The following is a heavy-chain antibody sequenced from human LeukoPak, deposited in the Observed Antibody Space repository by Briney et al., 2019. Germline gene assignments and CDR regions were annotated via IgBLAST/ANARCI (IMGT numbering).Heavy chain of an antibody. V-gene: IGHV4-4*02. CDR2: IYHSGST. D-gene: IGHD2-2*02. Sequence: SETLSLTCAVSGGSISSSNWWSWVRQPPGKGLEWIGEIYHSGSTNYNPSLKSRVTISVDKSKNQFSLKLSSVTAADTAVYYCARGVVPAAISYNWFDPWGQGTLVTVSS. J-gene: IGHJ5*02. CDR3: ARGVVPAAISYNWFDP. CDR1: GGSISSSNW.